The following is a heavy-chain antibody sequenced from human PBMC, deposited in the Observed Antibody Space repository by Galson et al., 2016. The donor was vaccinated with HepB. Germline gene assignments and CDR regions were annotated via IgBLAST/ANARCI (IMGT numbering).Heavy chain of an antibody. J-gene: IGHJ6*02. V-gene: IGHV4-39*01. Sequence: LSLTCTVSGGSISSSSYYWGWIRQPPGKGLEWIGSIFYSGSTYYNPSLKSRVTISVDTSKNQFSLRLTSVTAADTAMYYCARISSSLVHYYYYYLMDVWGQGTTVTVS. CDR2: IFYSGST. D-gene: IGHD6-6*01. CDR3: ARISSSLVHYYYYYLMDV. CDR1: GGSISSSSYY.